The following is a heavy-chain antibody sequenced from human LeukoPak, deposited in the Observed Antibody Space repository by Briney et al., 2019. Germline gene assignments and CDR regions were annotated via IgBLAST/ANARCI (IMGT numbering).Heavy chain of an antibody. Sequence: GGSLRLSCAASGFTFINYWMSWVRQAPGKGLEGVANIKQDGSEKYYVNSVKGRFTISRDNAKKSLYLQMNSLRTEDTAVYYCANTEYQRLGTDYWGQGTLVTVSS. CDR2: IKQDGSEK. CDR3: ANTEYQRLGTDY. D-gene: IGHD2-2*01. J-gene: IGHJ4*02. V-gene: IGHV3-7*01. CDR1: GFTFINYW.